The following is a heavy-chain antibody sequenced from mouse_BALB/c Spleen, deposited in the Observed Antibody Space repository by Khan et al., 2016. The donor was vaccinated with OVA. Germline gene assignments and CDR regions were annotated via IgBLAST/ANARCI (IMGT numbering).Heavy chain of an antibody. D-gene: IGHD1-1*01. CDR2: ISYSGVT. V-gene: IGHV3-2*02. Sequence: VQLKQSGPGLVKPSQSLSLTCTVTGYSITSGYAWNWIQQFPGNKLEWMGYISYSGVTSYTPSLKSRISITRDPSKNQFFLQLTSVTTEDTATNCCARGNNYGYYFDYWGQGTTLTDSS. CDR3: ARGNNYGYYFDY. CDR1: GYSITSGYA. J-gene: IGHJ2*01.